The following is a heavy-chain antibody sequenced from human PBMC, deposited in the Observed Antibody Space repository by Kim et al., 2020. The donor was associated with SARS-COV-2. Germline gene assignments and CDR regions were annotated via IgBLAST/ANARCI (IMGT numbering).Heavy chain of an antibody. V-gene: IGHV3-23*01. J-gene: IGHJ4*02. Sequence: GGSLRLSCAASGFTFSSYAMTWVRQAPGKGLEWVSCISDSGGITYYADSVKGRFTISRDNSKNTLYLQMNSLRAEDTAVYYCAKDRQWWLGVFDYWGQGTLVTVSS. CDR1: GFTFSSYA. D-gene: IGHD2-15*01. CDR3: AKDRQWWLGVFDY. CDR2: ISDSGGIT.